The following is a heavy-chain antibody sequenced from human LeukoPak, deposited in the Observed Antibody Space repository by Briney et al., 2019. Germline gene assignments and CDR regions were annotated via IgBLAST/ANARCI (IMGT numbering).Heavy chain of an antibody. D-gene: IGHD4-23*01. CDR2: ISTDGSTT. Sequence: PGGSLRLSCAASGFTFSSYWMHWVRQAPGKGLVWVSRISTDGSTTTYADSVKGRFTISRDNAKNTAYLQMNSLRAEDTAVYYCAGGRPHGNDYWGQGTLVTVSS. V-gene: IGHV3-74*01. CDR3: AGGRPHGNDY. CDR1: GFTFSSYW. J-gene: IGHJ4*02.